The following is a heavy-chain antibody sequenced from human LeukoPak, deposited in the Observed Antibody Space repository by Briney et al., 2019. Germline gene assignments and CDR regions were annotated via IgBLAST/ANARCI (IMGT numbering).Heavy chain of an antibody. CDR2: IYTSGST. Sequence: SETLSLTCTVSGGFISSYYWSWIRQPAGKGLEWIGRIYTSGSTGYNPSLKSRVTMSVDTSKNQFSLKLSSVTAADTAVYYCARVDLRAAYFDYWGQGTLVTVSS. J-gene: IGHJ4*02. CDR3: ARVDLRAAYFDY. D-gene: IGHD2-15*01. CDR1: GGFISSYY. V-gene: IGHV4-4*07.